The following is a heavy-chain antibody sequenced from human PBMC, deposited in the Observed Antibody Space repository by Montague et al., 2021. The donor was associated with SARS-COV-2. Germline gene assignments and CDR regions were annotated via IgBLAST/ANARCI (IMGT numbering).Heavy chain of an antibody. V-gene: IGHV4-34*01. D-gene: IGHD3-22*01. Sequence: SETLSLTCAVYGGSFTGYYWSWIRQPPGKGLEWIGEINHSGSTKYNPSLKSRVTISVDTSKNQFSLQLSSVTAADTAVYYCARGTKRVLTYDYDSSGYARDYWGQGTLVTVSS. CDR3: ARGTKRVLTYDYDSSGYARDY. J-gene: IGHJ4*02. CDR2: INHSGST. CDR1: GGSFTGYY.